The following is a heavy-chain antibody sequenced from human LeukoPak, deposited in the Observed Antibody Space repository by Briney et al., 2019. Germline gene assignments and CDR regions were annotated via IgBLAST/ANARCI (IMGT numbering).Heavy chain of an antibody. D-gene: IGHD6-13*01. CDR2: IYPGDSDT. J-gene: IGHJ4*02. V-gene: IGHV5-51*01. CDR3: ARGGKQQHLVSPYLDY. CDR1: GYSFTSYW. Sequence: GESLKISCKGSGYSFTSYWIGWVRQMPGKGLEWMGIIYPGDSDTRYSPSFQGQVTISADKSISTAYLQWSSLKASDTAMYYCARGGKQQHLVSPYLDYWAREPWSPSPQ.